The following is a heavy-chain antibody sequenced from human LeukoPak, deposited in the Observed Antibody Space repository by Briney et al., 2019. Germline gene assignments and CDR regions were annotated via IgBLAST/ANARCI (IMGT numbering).Heavy chain of an antibody. CDR1: GFTFSSYA. CDR3: AKDLAATYYYYYGMDV. J-gene: IGHJ6*02. CDR2: ISGSGGST. D-gene: IGHD2-15*01. Sequence: PGGSLRLSCAASGFTFSSYAMSWVRQAPGKGLEWVSAISGSGGSTYYADSVKGRFTISRDNSKNTLHLQMNSLRAEDTAVYYCAKDLAATYYYYYGMDVWGQGTTVTVSS. V-gene: IGHV3-23*01.